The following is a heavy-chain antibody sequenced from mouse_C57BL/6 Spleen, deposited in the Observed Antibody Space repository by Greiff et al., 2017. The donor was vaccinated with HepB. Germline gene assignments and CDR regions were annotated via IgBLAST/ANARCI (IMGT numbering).Heavy chain of an antibody. D-gene: IGHD3-2*02. CDR3: ARESQLRPTFDY. CDR2: IHPNSGST. J-gene: IGHJ2*01. CDR1: GYTFTSYW. Sequence: QVQLQQPGAELVKPGASVKLSCKASGYTFTSYWMHWVKQRPGQGLEWIGMIHPNSGSTNYNEKFKSKATLTVDKSSSTAYMQLSSLTSEDSAVYYCARESQLRPTFDYWGQGTTLTVSS. V-gene: IGHV1-64*01.